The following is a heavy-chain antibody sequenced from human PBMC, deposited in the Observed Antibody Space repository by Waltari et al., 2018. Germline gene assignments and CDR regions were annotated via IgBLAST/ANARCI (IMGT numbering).Heavy chain of an antibody. CDR2: ISGSGAST. D-gene: IGHD1-26*01. CDR1: GFAFSSHA. CDR3: ARGGGVGRGFDY. Sequence: EVQLLESGGGLVQPGGSLRLSCAASGFAFSSHAMNWVRQAPGKGLEWVSFISGSGASTYYADSVKGRFAISRDNSKNTLFLQMISLRAEDTAVYYCARGGGVGRGFDYWGQGTLVTVSS. J-gene: IGHJ4*02. V-gene: IGHV3-23*01.